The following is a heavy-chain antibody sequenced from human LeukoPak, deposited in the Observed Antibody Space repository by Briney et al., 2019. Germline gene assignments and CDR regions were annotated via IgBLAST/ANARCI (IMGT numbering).Heavy chain of an antibody. CDR3: AKDRTSDNSDDDY. CDR1: GFTLSRYG. V-gene: IGHV3-30*02. J-gene: IGHJ4*02. CDR2: VRYDGSNK. D-gene: IGHD3-22*01. Sequence: GGSLRLSCAASGFTLSRYGMHWVRQAPGKGLEWVAFVRYDGSNKYYADSVKGRFTVSRDNSKNTLYLETNSLRTEDTAVYYCAKDRTSDNSDDDYWGQGTLVTVSS.